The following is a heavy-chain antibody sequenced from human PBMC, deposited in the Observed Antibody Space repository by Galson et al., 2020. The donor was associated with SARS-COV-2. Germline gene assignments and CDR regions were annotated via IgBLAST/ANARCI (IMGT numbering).Heavy chain of an antibody. CDR3: AILTIWFGEITGFYFDY. J-gene: IGHJ4*02. CDR2: VSGSGGTA. V-gene: IGHV3-48*02. CDR1: GFTFSNYG. D-gene: IGHD3-10*01. Sequence: GESLKISCAASGFTFSNYGINWVRQAPGKGLEWISYVSGSGGTAFYADSVKGRFTISRDNAKDSLYLQMNRLRDEDTAVYYCAILTIWFGEITGFYFDYWGQGTLVTVSS.